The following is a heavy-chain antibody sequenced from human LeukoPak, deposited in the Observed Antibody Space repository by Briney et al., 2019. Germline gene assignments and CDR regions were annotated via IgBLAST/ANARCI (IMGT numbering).Heavy chain of an antibody. CDR1: GFTVSSNC. V-gene: IGHV3-66*01. J-gene: IGHJ3*02. CDR2: IYSGGST. D-gene: IGHD1-26*01. CDR3: ARDGGGDAFDI. Sequence: GGSLRLSCAASGFTVSSNCMSWVRQAPGKGLEWVSVIYSGGSTYYADSVKGRFTISRDNSKNTLYLQMNSLRAEDTAVYYCARDGGGDAFDIWGQGTMVTVSS.